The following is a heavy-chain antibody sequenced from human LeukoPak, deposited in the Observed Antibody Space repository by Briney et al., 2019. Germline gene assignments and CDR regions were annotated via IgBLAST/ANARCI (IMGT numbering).Heavy chain of an antibody. CDR1: GGSISSYY. V-gene: IGHV4-59*01. J-gene: IGHJ3*02. CDR3: ARGVLRYFDWLLYNDAFDI. Sequence: SETLSLTCTVSGGSISSYYWSWIRQPPGKGLEWIGYIYYSGSTNYNPSLKSRVTISVDTSKNQFSLKLSSVTAADTAVYYCARGVLRYFDWLLYNDAFDIWGQGTMVTVSS. CDR2: IYYSGST. D-gene: IGHD3-9*01.